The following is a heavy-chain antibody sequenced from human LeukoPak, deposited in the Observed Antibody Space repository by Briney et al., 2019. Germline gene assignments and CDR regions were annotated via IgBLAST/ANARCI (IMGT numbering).Heavy chain of an antibody. CDR2: ISTYNGST. CDR3: ARETASGYLGFVF. Sequence: ASVTVSCKASGYTFTRYGISWVRQAPGQGLEWMGWISTYNGSTYYAQNLQDRVTVTADTSTTTAYMELRSLSSDDTAVYFCARETASGYLGFVFWGQGTLVTVSS. D-gene: IGHD3-3*01. V-gene: IGHV1-18*01. CDR1: GYTFTRYG. J-gene: IGHJ4*02.